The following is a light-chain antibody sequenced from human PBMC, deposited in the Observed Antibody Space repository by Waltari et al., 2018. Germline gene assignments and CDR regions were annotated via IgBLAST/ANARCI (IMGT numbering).Light chain of an antibody. CDR1: SSDVGSYTL. Sequence: QSALPQPASVSGSPGQSIPIPCPGTSSDVGSYTLVSWYQQHPGKAPKLMIYEVSKRPSGVSNRFSGSKSGNTAYLTISGLQAEDEADYYCCSYAGSSTFAVFGGGTKLTVL. CDR2: EVS. J-gene: IGLJ3*02. CDR3: CSYAGSSTFAV. V-gene: IGLV2-23*02.